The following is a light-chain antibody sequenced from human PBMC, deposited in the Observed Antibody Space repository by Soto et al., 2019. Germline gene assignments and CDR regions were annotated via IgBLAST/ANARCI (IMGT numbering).Light chain of an antibody. CDR2: GAS. J-gene: IGKJ3*01. V-gene: IGKV3-15*01. CDR1: QSISSN. CDR3: QQYNNWPFT. Sequence: EIVMTQSPATLSVSPGERATLSCRASQSISSNLAWYQPKPGQAPRLLIYGASTRATGIPDTFSGSGSGTEFTLTISSLQSEDFAVYYCQQYNNWPFTFGPGTKVDIK.